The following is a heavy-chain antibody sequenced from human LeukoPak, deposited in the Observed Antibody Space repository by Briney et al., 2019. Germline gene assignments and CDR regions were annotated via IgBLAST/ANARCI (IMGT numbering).Heavy chain of an antibody. CDR2: INSDGSST. J-gene: IGHJ4*02. CDR3: ASNNNAMGTDYYFDY. CDR1: GFTFSSYW. V-gene: IGHV3-74*01. D-gene: IGHD1-1*01. Sequence: GGSLRLSCAASGFTFSSYWMHWVRHAPGKGLVWVSRINSDGSSTIYADSVKGRFTISRDNAKNTLYLQMNSLRAEGTAVYYCASNNNAMGTDYYFDYWGQGTLVTVSS.